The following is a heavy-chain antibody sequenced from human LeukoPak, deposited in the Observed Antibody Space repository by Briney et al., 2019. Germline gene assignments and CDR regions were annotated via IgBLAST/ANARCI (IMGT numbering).Heavy chain of an antibody. Sequence: ASVKDSCKASGYTFTGYYMHWVRQAPGQGLEWMGWINPNSGGTNYAQKFQGWVTMTRDTSISTAYMELSRLRSDDTAVYYCARDYYGSGSSIDYWGQGTLVTVSS. J-gene: IGHJ4*02. D-gene: IGHD3-10*01. CDR3: ARDYYGSGSSIDY. CDR1: GYTFTGYY. V-gene: IGHV1-2*04. CDR2: INPNSGGT.